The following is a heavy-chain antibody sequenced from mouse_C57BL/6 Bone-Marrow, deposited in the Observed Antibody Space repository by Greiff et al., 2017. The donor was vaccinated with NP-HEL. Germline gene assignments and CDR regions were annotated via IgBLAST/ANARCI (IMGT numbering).Heavy chain of an antibody. CDR1: GYTFTSYW. V-gene: IGHV1-64*01. CDR2: IHPNSGST. Sequence: QVQLQQPGAELVKPGASVKLSCKASGYTFTSYWMHWVKQRPGQGLEWIGMIHPNSGSTNYNEKFKSKATLTVDKSSSTAYMQLSSLTYEDSAVYYCARGGHYYGSSPYWYFDVWGTGTTVTVSS. D-gene: IGHD1-1*01. CDR3: ARGGHYYGSSPYWYFDV. J-gene: IGHJ1*03.